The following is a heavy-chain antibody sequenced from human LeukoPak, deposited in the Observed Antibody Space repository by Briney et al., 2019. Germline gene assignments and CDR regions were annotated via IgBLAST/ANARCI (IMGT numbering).Heavy chain of an antibody. CDR1: GDSVSSNSAA. Sequence: SQTLSLTCVISGDSVSSNSAAWTWIRLSPSRGLEWLGRTYYRSKWYNDYAVSVKGRITINPDTSKNQFSLLLNSVTPEDTAIYYCVSKAAAGYLDCWGQGTLVTVSS. D-gene: IGHD6-13*01. CDR2: TYYRSKWYN. CDR3: VSKAAAGYLDC. V-gene: IGHV6-1*01. J-gene: IGHJ4*02.